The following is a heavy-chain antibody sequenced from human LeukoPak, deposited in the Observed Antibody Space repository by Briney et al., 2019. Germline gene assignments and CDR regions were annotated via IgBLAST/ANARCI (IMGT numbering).Heavy chain of an antibody. V-gene: IGHV4-30-4*08. D-gene: IGHD2-2*02. CDR3: ARVSGYCSSTSCYTNYYYYYMDV. Sequence: SETLSLTCTVSGGSISSGDYYWSWIRQPPEKGLEWIGYIYYSGSTYYNPSLKSRVTISVDTSKNQFSLKLSSVTAADTAVYYCARVSGYCSSTSCYTNYYYYYMDVWGKGTTVTVSS. J-gene: IGHJ6*03. CDR2: IYYSGST. CDR1: GGSISSGDYY.